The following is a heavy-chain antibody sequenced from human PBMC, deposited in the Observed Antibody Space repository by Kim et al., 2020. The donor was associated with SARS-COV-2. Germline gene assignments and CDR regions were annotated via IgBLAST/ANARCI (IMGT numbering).Heavy chain of an antibody. D-gene: IGHD5-18*01. Sequence: GGSLRLSCAASGFTFSTYDMHWVRQAPGKGLEWVALTWFDESKKYYADSVKGRFTISRDNSKNTLYLQMNSLRAEDTAVYYCATEIHRDRTFDYWGQGTLVTVSA. CDR2: TWFDESKK. J-gene: IGHJ4*02. V-gene: IGHV3-33*01. CDR3: ATEIHRDRTFDY. CDR1: GFTFSTYD.